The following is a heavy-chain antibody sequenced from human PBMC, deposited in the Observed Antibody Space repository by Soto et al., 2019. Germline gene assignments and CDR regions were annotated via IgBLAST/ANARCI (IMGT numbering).Heavy chain of an antibody. CDR1: GFTFSNAW. CDR2: IKSKTDGGTT. J-gene: IGHJ6*02. V-gene: IGHV3-15*07. D-gene: IGHD4-17*01. CDR3: TTDDYGDYVGGVYYYYGMDV. Sequence: EVQLVESGGGLVKPGGSLRLSCAASGFTFSNAWLNWVRQAPGKGLEWVGRIKSKTDGGTTDYAAPVKGRFTISRDDSKNTLYLQRNSLKTEDTAVYYCTTDDYGDYVGGVYYYYGMDVWGQGTTVTVSS.